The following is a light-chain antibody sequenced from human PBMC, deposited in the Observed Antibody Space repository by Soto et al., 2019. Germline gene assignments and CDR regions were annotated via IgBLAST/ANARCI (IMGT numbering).Light chain of an antibody. CDR2: GAS. J-gene: IGKJ5*01. CDR3: QLRIT. Sequence: EILFTQSPVTLSFPQGERAKLSCRASQSVSSSYFAWYQQKNGQAPSLLTYGASSRATGIPDRFSGSGSGTDLTLTISSLEPEDFAVYYCQLRITCGNRKRVEIK. CDR1: QSVSSSY. V-gene: IGKV3-20*01.